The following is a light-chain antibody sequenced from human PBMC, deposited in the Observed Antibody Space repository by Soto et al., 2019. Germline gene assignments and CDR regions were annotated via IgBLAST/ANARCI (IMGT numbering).Light chain of an antibody. CDR1: QSVSNKY. Sequence: EIVLTQSPGTLSLSPLERSTLSCMASQSVSNKYLAWYQQKPGQAPRLLFFGASSRPTGIPDRFSGSGSGTDFTLTISRLEPEDFAVYYCQQYGGSPSTFGQGTKVDI. CDR2: GAS. V-gene: IGKV3-20*01. J-gene: IGKJ1*01. CDR3: QQYGGSPST.